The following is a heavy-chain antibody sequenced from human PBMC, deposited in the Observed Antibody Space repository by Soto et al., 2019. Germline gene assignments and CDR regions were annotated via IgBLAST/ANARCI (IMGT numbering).Heavy chain of an antibody. D-gene: IGHD2-21*01. CDR3: ARGIATGQHDR. V-gene: IGHV1-3*01. J-gene: IGHJ5*02. Sequence: QVQLVQAGAEVKKPGASVKISCKASGYTFTRYTMNWVRQAPGQMLEWMGWINPDNGNTKSSQKFQDRVIITTDAPSSTAYTDLSSLRSEHTAVYYCARGIATGQHDRWGQGNLVKVSS. CDR1: GYTFTRYT. CDR2: INPDNGNT.